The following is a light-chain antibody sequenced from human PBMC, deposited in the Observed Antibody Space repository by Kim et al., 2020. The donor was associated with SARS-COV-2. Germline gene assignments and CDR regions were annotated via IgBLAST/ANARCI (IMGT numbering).Light chain of an antibody. CDR3: QAWDSTTVI. CDR2: QDK. Sequence: SYELTQPPSVSVSPGQTASITCSGDKLGDKYACWYQQKPGQSPVLIIYQDKHRPSGIPERFSGSNSGNTATLTISGTQAMDEADYYCQAWDSTTVIFGGG. J-gene: IGLJ2*01. CDR1: KLGDKY. V-gene: IGLV3-1*01.